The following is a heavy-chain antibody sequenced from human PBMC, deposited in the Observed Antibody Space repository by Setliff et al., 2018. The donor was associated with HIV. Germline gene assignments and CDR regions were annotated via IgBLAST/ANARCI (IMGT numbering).Heavy chain of an antibody. CDR1: GGSISSTSYY. V-gene: IGHV4-61*02. Sequence: SETLSLTCTVSGGSISSTSYYWSWIRQPAGKGLEWIGRIYSSGSTNYNPSLKSRVSISIDTSKNQFSLKVNSVTAADTAFYYCARAISPQYYGSSGYFLAWGQGTLVTVS. J-gene: IGHJ5*02. CDR3: ARAISPQYYGSSGYFLA. CDR2: IYSSGST. D-gene: IGHD3-22*01.